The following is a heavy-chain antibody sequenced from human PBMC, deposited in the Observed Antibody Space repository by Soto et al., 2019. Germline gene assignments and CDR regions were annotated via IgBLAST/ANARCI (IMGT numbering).Heavy chain of an antibody. CDR1: GFTFGNYA. Sequence: EVQLLESGGALTQPGGSLRLSCSASGFTFGNYAMNWVRQAPGKGLEWVSSISDSSSKTCYADSVKGRFTISRDNSKNMLLLQLNTLRADDTAVYFCARGYVGSWAHFDYWGQGTQVIVSS. V-gene: IGHV3-23*01. D-gene: IGHD2-15*01. J-gene: IGHJ4*02. CDR2: ISDSSSKT. CDR3: ARGYVGSWAHFDY.